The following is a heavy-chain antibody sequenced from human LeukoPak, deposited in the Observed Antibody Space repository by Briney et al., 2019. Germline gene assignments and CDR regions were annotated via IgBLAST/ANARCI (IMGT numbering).Heavy chain of an antibody. Sequence: GGSLRLSCTASGFTFGDYAMSWFRQAPGKGLEWVGFVRSKAYGGTTEYAASVKGRFVISRDDSKSLAYLQMNSLKTEDTAVYYCTRDTSYGDYPGGGYWGQGTLVTVFS. J-gene: IGHJ4*02. CDR2: VRSKAYGGTT. D-gene: IGHD4-17*01. CDR1: GFTFGDYA. V-gene: IGHV3-49*03. CDR3: TRDTSYGDYPGGGY.